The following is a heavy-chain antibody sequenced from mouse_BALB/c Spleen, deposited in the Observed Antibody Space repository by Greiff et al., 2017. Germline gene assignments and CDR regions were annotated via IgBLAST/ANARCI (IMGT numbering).Heavy chain of an antibody. J-gene: IGHJ2*01. Sequence: VQLKQSGAELVKPGASVKLSCTASGFNIKDTYMHWVKQRPEQGLEWIGRIDPANGNTKYDPKFQGKATITADTSSNTAYLQLSSLTSEDTAVYYCARTPLGYPLDYWGQGTTLTVSS. CDR3: ARTPLGYPLDY. D-gene: IGHD6-1*01. V-gene: IGHV14-3*02. CDR1: GFNIKDTY. CDR2: IDPANGNT.